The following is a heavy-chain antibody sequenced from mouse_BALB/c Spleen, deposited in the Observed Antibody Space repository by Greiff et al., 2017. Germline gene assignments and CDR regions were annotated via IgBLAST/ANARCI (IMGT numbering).Heavy chain of an antibody. D-gene: IGHD2-14*01. J-gene: IGHJ4*01. V-gene: IGHV1-54*01. CDR2: INPGSGGT. CDR3: ARGDYYRYDDAMDY. Sequence: QVQLQQSGAELVRPGTSVKVSCKASGYAFTNYLIEWVKQRPGQGLEWIGVINPGSGGTNYNEKFKGKATLTADKSSSTAYMQLSSLTSDDSAVYFCARGDYYRYDDAMDYWGQGTSVTVSS. CDR1: GYAFTNYL.